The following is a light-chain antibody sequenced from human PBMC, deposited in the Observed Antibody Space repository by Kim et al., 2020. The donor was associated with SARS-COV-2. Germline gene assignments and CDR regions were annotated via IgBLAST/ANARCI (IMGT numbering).Light chain of an antibody. Sequence: ASVEDRVTISCRASQDINSYLVWFQQRPGKAPKTLIHAASSLERGVPSNFSGSGFGTDFTLTINSLQPEDFATYYCQQYNTYPLTFGQGTKLEI. CDR3: QQYNTYPLT. CDR1: QDINSY. CDR2: AAS. J-gene: IGKJ2*01. V-gene: IGKV1-16*02.